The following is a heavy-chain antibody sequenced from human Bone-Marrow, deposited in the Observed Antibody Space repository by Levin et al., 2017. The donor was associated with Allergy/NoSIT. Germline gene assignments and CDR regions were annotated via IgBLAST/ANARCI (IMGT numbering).Heavy chain of an antibody. J-gene: IGHJ5*02. CDR3: ARDYYDSSGQMGWFDP. CDR1: GFTFSSYG. D-gene: IGHD3-22*01. CDR2: IWYDGSNR. V-gene: IGHV3-33*01. Sequence: GESLKISCAASGFTFSSYGMHWVRQAPGKGLEWVAVIWYDGSNRYYADSVKGRFTISRDNPKNTLYLQMNSLRAEDTAVYYCARDYYDSSGQMGWFDPWGQGTLVTVSS.